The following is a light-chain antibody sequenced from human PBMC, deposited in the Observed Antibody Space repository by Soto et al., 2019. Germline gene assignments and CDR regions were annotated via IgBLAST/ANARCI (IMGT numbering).Light chain of an antibody. CDR3: LQTFTTHIT. CDR2: SIS. J-gene: IGKJ4*01. Sequence: DIQMTQSPSSLSASAGDTVTITCRASQNIADYLSWYQQKPGKAPKLLMYSISILHDGVSSRFSGDGSGTAFTLTITGLQPEDFATYYCLQTFTTHITFGGGTTVEVK. CDR1: QNIADY. V-gene: IGKV1-39*01.